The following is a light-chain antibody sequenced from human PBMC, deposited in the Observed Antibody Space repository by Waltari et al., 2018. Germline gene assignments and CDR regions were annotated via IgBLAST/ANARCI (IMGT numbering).Light chain of an antibody. CDR3: QQYNLWPLT. V-gene: IGKV3-15*01. Sequence: EIVMTQSPGTLSVSPGERATLSCRASQTISTILAWYQQNPGQAPRLLLFGASTRATGIPARFRCSGSGTEFTLTISSLQSEDFAIYYCQQYNLWPLTFGGGT. CDR2: GAS. J-gene: IGKJ4*01. CDR1: QTISTI.